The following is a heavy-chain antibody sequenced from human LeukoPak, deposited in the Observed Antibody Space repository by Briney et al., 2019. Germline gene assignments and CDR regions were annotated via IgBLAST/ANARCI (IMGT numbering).Heavy chain of an antibody. V-gene: IGHV4-59*08. D-gene: IGHD3-9*01. J-gene: IGHJ2*01. CDR1: GLSISANS. CDR2: IYYSGST. Sequence: SETLSLTCTVSGLSISANSWSWIRQPPGKGLEWIGYIYYSGSTNYKPSLKSRVTISVDTSKNQFSLKLSSVTAADTAVYYCARPTGGWYFDLWGRGTLVTVSS. CDR3: ARPTGGWYFDL.